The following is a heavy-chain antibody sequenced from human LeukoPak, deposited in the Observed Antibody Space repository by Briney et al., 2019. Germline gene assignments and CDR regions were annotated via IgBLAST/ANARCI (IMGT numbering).Heavy chain of an antibody. D-gene: IGHD3-22*01. J-gene: IGHJ4*02. CDR1: GGSISSYY. CDR3: ARGRYYYDSSGSYSYFDY. V-gene: IGHV4-59*01. CDR2: IYYSGST. Sequence: SETLSLTCTVSGGSISSYYWSWIRQPPGKGLEWIGYIYYSGSTNYNPSLKSRVTISVDTSKNQFSLKLSSVTAADTAVYYCARGRYYYDSSGSYSYFDYWGQGTLVTVSS.